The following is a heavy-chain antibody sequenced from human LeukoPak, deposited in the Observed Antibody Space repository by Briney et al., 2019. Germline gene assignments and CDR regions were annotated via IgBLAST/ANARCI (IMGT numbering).Heavy chain of an antibody. V-gene: IGHV3-21*01. CDR2: ISSSSSYI. CDR1: GFTFSSYS. CDR3: AIRSSGYDGSFDY. Sequence: GGSLRLSCAASGFTFSSYSMTWVRQAPGKGLEWVSSISSSSSYIYYADSVKGRFTISRDNAKNSLYLQMNSLRAEATAVYYCAIRSSGYDGSFDYWGQGTLVTVSS. D-gene: IGHD5-12*01. J-gene: IGHJ4*02.